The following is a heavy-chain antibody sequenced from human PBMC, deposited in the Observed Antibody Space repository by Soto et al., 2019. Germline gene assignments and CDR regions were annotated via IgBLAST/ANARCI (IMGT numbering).Heavy chain of an antibody. CDR3: ARRATVTTGDAFDI. CDR2: ISSSSSYI. V-gene: IGHV3-21*01. Sequence: PGGSLRLSCAASGFTFSSYSMNWVRQAPGKGLEWVSSISSSSSYIYYADSVKGRFTISRDNAKNSLYLQMNSLRAEDTAVYYCARRATVTTGDAFDIWGQGTMVTVSS. J-gene: IGHJ3*02. D-gene: IGHD4-17*01. CDR1: GFTFSSYS.